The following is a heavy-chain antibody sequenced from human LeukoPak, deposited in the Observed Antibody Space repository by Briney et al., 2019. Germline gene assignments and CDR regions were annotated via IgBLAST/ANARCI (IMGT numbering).Heavy chain of an antibody. D-gene: IGHD3-10*01. CDR1: GFTFSSYW. J-gene: IGHJ4*02. CDR2: IKQDGSEK. Sequence: PGGSLRLSCAASGFTFSSYWMSWVRQAPGKGLEWVANIKQDGSEKYYVDSVKGRLTISRDNAKNSLYLQMNSLRAEDTAVYYCARDKMVRGVIITWLFDYWGQGTLVTVSS. CDR3: ARDKMVRGVIITWLFDY. V-gene: IGHV3-7*03.